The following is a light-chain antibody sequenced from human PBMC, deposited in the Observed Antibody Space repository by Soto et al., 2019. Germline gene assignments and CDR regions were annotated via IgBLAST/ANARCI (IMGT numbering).Light chain of an antibody. V-gene: IGLV2-8*01. CDR1: SSDVGSYRF. CDR2: EVS. J-gene: IGLJ2*01. Sequence: QSVLTQPPSASGSPGQSVTISCTGTSSDVGSYRFVSWYQQHPGKAPKFLIYEVSKRPSGVPDRFSASTSGNTASLTVSGLQADDEADYYCSSYAGNNNVIFGGGTKVTVL. CDR3: SSYAGNNNVI.